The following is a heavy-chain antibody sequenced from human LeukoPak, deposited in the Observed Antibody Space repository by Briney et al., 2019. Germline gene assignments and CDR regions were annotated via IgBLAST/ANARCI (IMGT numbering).Heavy chain of an antibody. CDR2: IHYSGNT. V-gene: IGHV4-39*01. CDR1: GDSISTSTYY. Sequence: KTSETLSLTCTASGDSISTSTYYWGWIRQSPGKGLEWIGSIHYSGNTYSNPSLKSRVTISVDTSKNQFSLKVRSVTAADTAVYYCARQWDYWGQGTLVTVSS. J-gene: IGHJ4*02. CDR3: ARQWDY.